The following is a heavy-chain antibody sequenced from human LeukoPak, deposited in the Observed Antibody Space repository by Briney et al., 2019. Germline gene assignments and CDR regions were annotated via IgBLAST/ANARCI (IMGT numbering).Heavy chain of an antibody. D-gene: IGHD3-10*01. J-gene: IGHJ4*02. CDR2: INAGNGNT. CDR1: GYTFTSYA. Sequence: ASVKVSCKASGYTFTSYAMHWVRQAPGQRLEWMGWINAGNGNTKYSQKFQGRVTITRDTSASTAYMELSSLRSEDTAVYYCARDLSMVRGVFYWGQGTLVTVSS. CDR3: ARDLSMVRGVFY. V-gene: IGHV1-3*01.